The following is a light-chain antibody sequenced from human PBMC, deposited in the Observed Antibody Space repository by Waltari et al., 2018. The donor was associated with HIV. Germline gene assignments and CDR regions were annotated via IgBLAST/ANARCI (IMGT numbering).Light chain of an antibody. CDR3: AVWYYTLNGHLV. V-gene: IGLV1-47*01. J-gene: IGLJ2*01. CDR1: SSNVGSNY. Sequence: SVLTQPPSASGTPGQRVTISCSGSSSNVGSNYVHWYQQLPGTAPNLLIYRNNQRPSGFPDRFSGSKSGTSASRAISGLRSEDEADYDCAVWYYTLNGHLVFGGGTKLTVL. CDR2: RNN.